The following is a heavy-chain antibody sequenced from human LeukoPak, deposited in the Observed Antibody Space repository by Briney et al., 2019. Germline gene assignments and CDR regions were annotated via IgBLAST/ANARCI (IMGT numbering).Heavy chain of an antibody. CDR2: INPNSGGT. J-gene: IGHJ4*02. Sequence: VASVKVSCKASGYTFTGYYMHWVRQAPGQGLEWMGWINPNSGGTNYAQKFQGRVTITRNTSISTAYMELSSLRSEDTAVYYCARGRWYYDSSGYLIDYWGQGTLVTVSS. V-gene: IGHV1-2*02. D-gene: IGHD3-22*01. CDR1: GYTFTGYY. CDR3: ARGRWYYDSSGYLIDY.